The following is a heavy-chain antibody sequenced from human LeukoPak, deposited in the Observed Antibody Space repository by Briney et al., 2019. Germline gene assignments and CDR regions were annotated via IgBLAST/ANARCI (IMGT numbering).Heavy chain of an antibody. CDR3: AKDFDAMVLPDAFDI. CDR2: ISYDGSNK. CDR1: GFTFSSYG. Sequence: PGRSLRLSCAASGFTFSSYGMHWVRQAPGKGLEWVAVISYDGSNKYYADSVKGRFTISRDNSKNTLYLQMNSLRAEDTAVYYCAKDFDAMVLPDAFDIWGQGTMVTVSS. D-gene: IGHD5-18*01. V-gene: IGHV3-30*18. J-gene: IGHJ3*02.